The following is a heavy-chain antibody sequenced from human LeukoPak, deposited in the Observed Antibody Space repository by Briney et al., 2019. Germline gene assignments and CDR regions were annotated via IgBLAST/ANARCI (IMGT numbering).Heavy chain of an antibody. D-gene: IGHD1-26*01. CDR1: GYTFTSYY. V-gene: IGHV1-46*01. Sequence: ASVKVSCKASGYTFTSYYIHWVRQAPGQGLEWMGIINPSGGGTRYAQKFQGRVTTTRGTSTSTVYMELSSLRSEDTAVYYCATAVKKSGSYRELPGGLDYWGQGTLVTVSS. J-gene: IGHJ4*02. CDR2: INPSGGGT. CDR3: ATAVKKSGSYRELPGGLDY.